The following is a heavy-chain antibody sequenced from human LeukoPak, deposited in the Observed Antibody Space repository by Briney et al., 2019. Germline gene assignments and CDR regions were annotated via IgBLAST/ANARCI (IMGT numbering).Heavy chain of an antibody. CDR3: ARGPRHYPPTLLRGMDV. V-gene: IGHV4-30-4*08. CDR1: GGSISSGDYY. D-gene: IGHD2-21*01. CDR2: IYYSGST. J-gene: IGHJ6*02. Sequence: PSETLSLTCTVSGGSISSGDYYWSWIRQPPGKGLEWIGYIYYSGSTYYNPSLKSRVTISVDTSKNQFSLKLSSVTAADTAVYYCARGPRHYPPTLLRGMDVWGQGTTVTVSS.